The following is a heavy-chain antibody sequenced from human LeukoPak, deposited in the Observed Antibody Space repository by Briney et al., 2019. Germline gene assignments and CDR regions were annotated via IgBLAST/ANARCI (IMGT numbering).Heavy chain of an antibody. CDR3: ARTGYSSGWYGSFDI. V-gene: IGHV5-51*01. D-gene: IGHD6-19*01. CDR1: GYSFTNYW. J-gene: IGHJ4*02. Sequence: GESLKISCKGSGYSFTNYWIGWVGQMSGKGLEWMVIIYPGDSDTRYSPSFQGQVTSSADKSIITAYLQWSSLKASDTAMYYCARTGYSSGWYGSFDIWGQGTLVTVSS. CDR2: IYPGDSDT.